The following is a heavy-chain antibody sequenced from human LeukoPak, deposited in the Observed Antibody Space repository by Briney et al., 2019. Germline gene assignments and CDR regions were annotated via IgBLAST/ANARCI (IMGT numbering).Heavy chain of an antibody. J-gene: IGHJ4*02. Sequence: WETLTLTCTVSGGSISSSSYYWGWIRQPPGKGLEWIGSIYYSGSTYYNPSLKSRVTISVDTSKNQFSLKLSSVTAADTAVYYCARREDWSQGTLVTVSS. CDR2: IYYSGST. D-gene: IGHD1-26*01. CDR1: GGSISSSSYY. CDR3: ARRED. V-gene: IGHV4-39*01.